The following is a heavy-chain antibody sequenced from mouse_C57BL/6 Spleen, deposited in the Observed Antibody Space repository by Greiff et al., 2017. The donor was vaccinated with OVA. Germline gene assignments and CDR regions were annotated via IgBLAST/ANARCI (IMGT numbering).Heavy chain of an antibody. J-gene: IGHJ4*01. D-gene: IGHD1-1*01. CDR3: ARWTTVVGNAMDY. V-gene: IGHV1-81*01. CDR1: GYTFTSYG. CDR2: IYPRSGNT. Sequence: VQLVESGAELARPGASVKLSCKASGYTFTSYGISWVKQRTGQGLEWIGEIYPRSGNTYYNEKFKGKATLTADKSSSTAYMELRSLTSEDSAVYFCARWTTVVGNAMDYWGQGTAVTVSS.